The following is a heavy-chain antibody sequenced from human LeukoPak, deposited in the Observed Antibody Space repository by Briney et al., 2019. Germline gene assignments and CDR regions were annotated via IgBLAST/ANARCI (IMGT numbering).Heavy chain of an antibody. V-gene: IGHV3-74*01. CDR1: GFTFNSYW. CDR2: INGSST. D-gene: IGHD6-6*01. J-gene: IGHJ6*04. CDR3: AGNLGSDYAMDV. Sequence: PGGSLRLSCAASGFTFNSYWMNWVRQAPGKGLVWVSRINGSSTRYADSVKGRFAISRDNAKNTLYLQMNSLRAEDTAVYYCAGNLGSDYAMDVWGKGTTVTVSS.